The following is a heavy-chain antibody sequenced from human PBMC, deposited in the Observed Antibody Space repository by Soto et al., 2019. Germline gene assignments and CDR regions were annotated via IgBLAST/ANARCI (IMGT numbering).Heavy chain of an antibody. V-gene: IGHV3-30-3*01. CDR3: ARDQGGSSWYFRYYYYYGMDV. D-gene: IGHD6-13*01. Sequence: GGSLRLSCAASGFTFSSYAMHWVRQAPGKGLEWVAVISYDGSNKYYADSVKGRFTISRDNSKNTLYLQVNSLRAEDTAVYYCARDQGGSSWYFRYYYYYGMDVWGQGTTVTVSS. CDR2: ISYDGSNK. J-gene: IGHJ6*02. CDR1: GFTFSSYA.